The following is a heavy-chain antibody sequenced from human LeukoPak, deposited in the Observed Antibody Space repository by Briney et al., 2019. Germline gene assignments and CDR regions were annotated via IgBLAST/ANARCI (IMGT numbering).Heavy chain of an antibody. Sequence: PGGSLRLSCAASGFTFSNAWMSWVRQAPGKGLDWVSVIYSGGSTKHADSVKGRFTISRDNSKNTVYLQMNSLRAEDTAVYFCARESDWAFDIWGQGTMVTVSS. CDR2: IYSGGST. CDR1: GFTFSNAW. J-gene: IGHJ3*02. V-gene: IGHV3-53*01. CDR3: ARESDWAFDI. D-gene: IGHD2-21*01.